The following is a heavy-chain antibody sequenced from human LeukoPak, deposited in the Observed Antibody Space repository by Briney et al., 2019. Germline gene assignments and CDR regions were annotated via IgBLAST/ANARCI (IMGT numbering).Heavy chain of an antibody. CDR1: GFTFSSYE. CDR3: ARSNWNDGGD. D-gene: IGHD1-20*01. J-gene: IGHJ4*02. Sequence: PGGSLRLSCAASGFTFSSYEMNWVRQAPGKGLEWGSYISSSGSTIYYADSVKGRFTISRDNAKNSLYLQMNSLRAEDTAVYYCARSNWNDGGDWGQGTLVTVSS. CDR2: ISSSGSTI. V-gene: IGHV3-48*03.